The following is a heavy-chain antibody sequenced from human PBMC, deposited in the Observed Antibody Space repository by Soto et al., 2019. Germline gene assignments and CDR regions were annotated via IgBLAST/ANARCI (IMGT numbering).Heavy chain of an antibody. J-gene: IGHJ6*02. D-gene: IGHD2-8*01. CDR2: ISAKSGST. Sequence: SVKVSCKASGYTFTSYGISWVRQAPGQGLEWMGWISAKSGSTSSAQKLQGRVTMTTDTSISTASMELTRLTSDDTAIYYCARGDSTDCSNGVCSFFYNHDMDVWGQGTTVTVSS. CDR1: GYTFTSYG. CDR3: ARGDSTDCSNGVCSFFYNHDMDV. V-gene: IGHV1-18*01.